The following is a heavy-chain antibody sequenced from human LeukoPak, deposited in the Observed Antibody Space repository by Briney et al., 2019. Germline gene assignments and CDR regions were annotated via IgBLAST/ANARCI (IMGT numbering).Heavy chain of an antibody. J-gene: IGHJ5*01. V-gene: IGHV4-39*07. D-gene: IGHD3-9*01. CDR2: IYYSGST. CDR1: GGSISSSSYY. CDR3: ASSVLRYFDWFGY. Sequence: PSETLSLTCTVSGGSISSSSYYWGWIRQPPGKGLEWIGSIYYSGSTYYNPSLKSRVTISVDTSKNQFSLKLSSVTAADTAVYYCASSVLRYFDWFGYWGQGTLVTVSS.